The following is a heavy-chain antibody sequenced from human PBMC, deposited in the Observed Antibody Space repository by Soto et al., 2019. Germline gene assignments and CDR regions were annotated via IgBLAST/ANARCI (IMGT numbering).Heavy chain of an antibody. CDR3: ARARREIVVVRVISGAFDI. Sequence: ASVKVSCKASGGTFSSYAISWVRQAPGQGLEWMGGIIPIFGTANYAQKFQGRVTITADESTSTAYMELSSLRSEDTAVYYCARARREIVVVRVISGAFDIWGQGTMVTVSS. V-gene: IGHV1-69*13. CDR1: GGTFSSYA. J-gene: IGHJ3*02. CDR2: IIPIFGTA. D-gene: IGHD3-22*01.